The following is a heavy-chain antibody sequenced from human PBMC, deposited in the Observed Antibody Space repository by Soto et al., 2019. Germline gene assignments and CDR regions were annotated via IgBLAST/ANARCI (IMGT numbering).Heavy chain of an antibody. J-gene: IGHJ4*02. V-gene: IGHV4-4*02. CDR1: GGSISSGNW. D-gene: IGHD4-17*01. Sequence: QVQLQESGPGLVKPSGTLSLTCAVSGGSISSGNWWSWVRQSPGKGLEWIGEIFHSGSTNYNPSLKSRVTISMDKSKNQFSLNLTSMTAADTAVYYCARTEYGPWSAGGGYWGQGTLVTVSS. CDR3: ARTEYGPWSAGGGY. CDR2: IFHSGST.